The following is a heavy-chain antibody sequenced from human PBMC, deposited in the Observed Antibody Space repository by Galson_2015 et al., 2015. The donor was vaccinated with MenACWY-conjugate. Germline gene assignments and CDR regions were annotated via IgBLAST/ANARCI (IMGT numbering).Heavy chain of an antibody. Sequence: SVKVSCKVSGGTFTTYALSWVRQAPGQGLEWMGGIVPMFGSTNFAQKFQARVTITAGKSSDTAYMELTSLTSDDTAVYYCARGQRGPDFENSYYYPIDVWGQGTTVTVSS. CDR2: IVPMFGST. CDR3: ARGQRGPDFENSYYYPIDV. CDR1: GGTFTTYA. D-gene: IGHD3-10*01. J-gene: IGHJ6*02. V-gene: IGHV1-69*06.